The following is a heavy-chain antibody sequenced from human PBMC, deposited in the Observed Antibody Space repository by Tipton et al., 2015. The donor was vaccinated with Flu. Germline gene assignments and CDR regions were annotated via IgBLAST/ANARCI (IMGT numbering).Heavy chain of an antibody. CDR2: IRNDGVSR. Sequence: SLRLSCAASGLTFSKAWMSWVRQAPGEGLEWVSSIRNDGVSRYYADSVRGRFIISRDNSKNTVFLQMNSLRGEDTAMYYCARGISSPGDYWGQGTLVTVSS. J-gene: IGHJ4*02. CDR1: GLTFSKAW. D-gene: IGHD2-2*01. CDR3: ARGISSPGDY. V-gene: IGHV3-23*01.